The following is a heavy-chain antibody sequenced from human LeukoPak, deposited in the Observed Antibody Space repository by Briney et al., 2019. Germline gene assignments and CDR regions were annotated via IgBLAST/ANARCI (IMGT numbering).Heavy chain of an antibody. CDR1: GFTFSSYA. CDR2: ISSNGGST. Sequence: PGGSLRLSCAASGFTFSSYAMHWVRQAPGKGLEYVSAISSNGGSTYYANSVKGRFTISRDNSKNTLYLQMGSLRAEDMAVYYCAKSASSGWYSDYWGQGTLVTVSS. CDR3: AKSASSGWYSDY. D-gene: IGHD6-19*01. J-gene: IGHJ4*02. V-gene: IGHV3-64*01.